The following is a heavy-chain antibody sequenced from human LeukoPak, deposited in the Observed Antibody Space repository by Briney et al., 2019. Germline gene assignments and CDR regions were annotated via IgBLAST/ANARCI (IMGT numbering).Heavy chain of an antibody. J-gene: IGHJ6*03. CDR1: GYSISSGYY. CDR3: AMGVPNKDKHGFYYYYYMDV. Sequence: SETLSLTCTVSGYSISSGYYWGWIRQPPGKGLEWIGSIYHSGSTYYNPSLKSRVTISVDTSKNQFSLKLSSVTAADTAVYYCAMGVPNKDKHGFYYYYYMDVWGKGTTVTVSS. CDR2: IYHSGST. D-gene: IGHD1/OR15-1a*01. V-gene: IGHV4-38-2*02.